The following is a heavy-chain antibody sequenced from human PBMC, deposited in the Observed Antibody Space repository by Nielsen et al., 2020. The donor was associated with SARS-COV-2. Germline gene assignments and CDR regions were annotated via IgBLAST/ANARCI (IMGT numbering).Heavy chain of an antibody. V-gene: IGHV3-11*06. CDR2: ISSSSSYT. Sequence: GESLKISCAASGFTFSDYYMSWIRQAPGKGLEWVSYISSSSSYTNYADSVKGRFTISRDNAKNSLYLQMNSLRAGDTAVYYCARAGNYGSGSYSFDYWGQGTLVTVSS. D-gene: IGHD3-10*01. CDR3: ARAGNYGSGSYSFDY. J-gene: IGHJ4*02. CDR1: GFTFSDYY.